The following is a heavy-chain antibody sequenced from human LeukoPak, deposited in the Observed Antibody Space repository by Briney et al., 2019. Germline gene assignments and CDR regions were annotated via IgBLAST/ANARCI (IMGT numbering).Heavy chain of an antibody. D-gene: IGHD3-10*01. CDR1: GGSIRSSSYY. V-gene: IGHV4-39*07. Sequence: SETLSLTCSVSGGSIRSSSYYWGWMRQPPGKGLEWIGRIYYSGSTNYNPSLKSRVTISVDTSKTQSSLKLSSVTAEDTAVYYCARLARSMVRRVISDYWGQGTLVTVSS. J-gene: IGHJ4*02. CDR3: ARLARSMVRRVISDY. CDR2: IYYSGST.